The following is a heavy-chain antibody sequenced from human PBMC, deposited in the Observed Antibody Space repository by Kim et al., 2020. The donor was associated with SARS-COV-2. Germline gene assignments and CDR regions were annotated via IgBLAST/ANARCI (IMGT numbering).Heavy chain of an antibody. V-gene: IGHV3-23*01. D-gene: IGHD3-3*01. CDR3: AKDGRITIFGVVITQTYYFDY. Sequence: RFPISRDNSKNTLYLQMNSLRAEDTAVYYCAKDGRITIFGVVITQTYYFDYWGQGTLVTVSS. J-gene: IGHJ4*02.